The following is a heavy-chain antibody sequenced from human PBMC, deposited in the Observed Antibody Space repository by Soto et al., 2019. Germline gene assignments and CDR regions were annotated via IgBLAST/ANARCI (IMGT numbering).Heavy chain of an antibody. CDR2: ISAYNGNT. Sequence: QVQLVQSRAEVKKPGASVKVSCKASGYTFTNYGINWVRQAPGQGLEWMGWISAYNGNTNYAQKFQGRVTMTTDTSTSTAYMELRSVRSDYTAVYYCLRAAGGITAPFDYWGQGTLVTVSS. CDR1: GYTFTNYG. V-gene: IGHV1-18*01. J-gene: IGHJ4*02. D-gene: IGHD3-16*01. CDR3: LRAAGGITAPFDY.